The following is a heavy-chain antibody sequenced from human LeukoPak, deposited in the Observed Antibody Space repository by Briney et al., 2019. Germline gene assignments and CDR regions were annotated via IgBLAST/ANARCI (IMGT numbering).Heavy chain of an antibody. CDR2: IYYSGST. D-gene: IGHD1-1*01. CDR1: GGSFSGYY. Sequence: SETLSLTCAVYGGSFSGYYWSWIRQPPGKGLEWIGYIYYSGSTNYNPSLKSRVTISVDTSKNQFSLKLSSVTAADTAVYYCARVHDPPRWFDPWGQGTLVTVSS. CDR3: ARVHDPPRWFDP. J-gene: IGHJ5*02. V-gene: IGHV4-59*01.